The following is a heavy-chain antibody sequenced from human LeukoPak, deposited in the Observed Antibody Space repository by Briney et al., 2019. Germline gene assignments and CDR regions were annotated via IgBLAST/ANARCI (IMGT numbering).Heavy chain of an antibody. CDR2: ISGGGGST. J-gene: IGHJ4*02. Sequence: GGSLRLSCAASGFTFTSYSMNWVRQAPGKGLEWVSTISGGGGSTYYADSVKGRFTISRDNSKNTLYLQMNSLRAEDTAVCYCARGATANSDYWGQGTLVTVSS. CDR1: GFTFTSYS. D-gene: IGHD4-17*01. V-gene: IGHV3-23*01. CDR3: ARGATANSDY.